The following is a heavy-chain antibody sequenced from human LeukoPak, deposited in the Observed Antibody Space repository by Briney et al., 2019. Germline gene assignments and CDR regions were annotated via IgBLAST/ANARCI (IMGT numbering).Heavy chain of an antibody. Sequence: GRSLRLSCAASGFTFSDYGTHWVRQAPGKGLEWVALISFDGSNQYYADSVKGRFTISRDNSKNTLYLQMSSLRTEDTAVYYCAKPPEVGATVGYFDYWGQGTLVTVSS. CDR2: ISFDGSNQ. J-gene: IGHJ4*02. CDR1: GFTFSDYG. CDR3: AKPPEVGATVGYFDY. D-gene: IGHD1-26*01. V-gene: IGHV3-30*18.